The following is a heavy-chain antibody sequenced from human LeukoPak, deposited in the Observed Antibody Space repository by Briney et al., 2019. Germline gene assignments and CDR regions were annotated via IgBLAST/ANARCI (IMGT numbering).Heavy chain of an antibody. Sequence: ASVKVSCKGSGYTFTGYYMHWVRQAPGQGLEWMAWINPNSGATNYAQKFQGWVTMTRDTSINTAYMDLDRLISDDAAVYYCAREGLGATKNFDYWGQGTPVIVSS. V-gene: IGHV1-2*04. CDR1: GYTFTGYY. CDR3: AREGLGATKNFDY. J-gene: IGHJ4*02. D-gene: IGHD1-26*01. CDR2: INPNSGAT.